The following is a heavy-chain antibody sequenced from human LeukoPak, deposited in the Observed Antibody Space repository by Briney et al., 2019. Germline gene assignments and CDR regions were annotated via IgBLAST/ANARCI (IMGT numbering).Heavy chain of an antibody. CDR1: GFTVIDNY. CDR3: ARIEWERLGRAFDI. Sequence: PGWSLILSCAASGFTVIDNYMTWVRQAPGKGLEWVSSIYSAGATHYAESVKGRFTISRDNSKNTLYLQMNSLRAEDMAVYYCARIEWERLGRAFDIWGQGTMVTVSS. J-gene: IGHJ3*02. D-gene: IGHD1-26*01. CDR2: IYSAGAT. V-gene: IGHV3-53*01.